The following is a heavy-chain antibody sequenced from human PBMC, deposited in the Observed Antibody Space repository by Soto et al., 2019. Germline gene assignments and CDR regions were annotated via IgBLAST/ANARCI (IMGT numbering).Heavy chain of an antibody. CDR3: ARRGYSSSWYYYYYYGMDV. V-gene: IGHV1-8*01. Sequence: QVQLVQSGAEVKKPGASVKVSCKASAYTFTSYDINWVRQATGQGLEWMGWMNPNSGNTGYAQKFQGRVTMTRNTSISTAYMELSSLRSEDTAVYYCARRGYSSSWYYYYYYGMDVWGQGTTVTVSS. CDR1: AYTFTSYD. CDR2: MNPNSGNT. D-gene: IGHD6-13*01. J-gene: IGHJ6*02.